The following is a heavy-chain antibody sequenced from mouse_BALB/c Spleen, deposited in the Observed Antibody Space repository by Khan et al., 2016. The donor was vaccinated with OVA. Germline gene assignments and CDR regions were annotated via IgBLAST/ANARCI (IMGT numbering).Heavy chain of an antibody. CDR1: GYTFTSYW. Sequence: QVQLQQSGAELVRPGASVKLSCEASGYTFTSYWMNWVKQSPEQGLEWIGRIDPYDSETHYTQNFKDQAILTVDKSSSTAYMQISSLTSEDSASYYCARNPFAYWGQGTLVTVSA. CDR2: IDPYDSET. CDR3: ARNPFAY. V-gene: IGHV1-52*01. J-gene: IGHJ3*01.